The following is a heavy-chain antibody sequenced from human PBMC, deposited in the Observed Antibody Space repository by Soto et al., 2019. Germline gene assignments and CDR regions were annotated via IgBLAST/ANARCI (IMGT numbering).Heavy chain of an antibody. V-gene: IGHV1-69*02. CDR2: IIPILGIT. CDR3: AIAVAGTHGMDV. Sequence: QVQLVQSGAEVKKPESSVKVSCKASGGTFSSYTISGVRQAPGQGLEWMGRIIPILGITNYAQKFQGRVTITADKSTSTAYMELSSLRSEDTAVYYCAIAVAGTHGMDVWGQGTTVTVSS. CDR1: GGTFSSYT. D-gene: IGHD6-19*01. J-gene: IGHJ6*02.